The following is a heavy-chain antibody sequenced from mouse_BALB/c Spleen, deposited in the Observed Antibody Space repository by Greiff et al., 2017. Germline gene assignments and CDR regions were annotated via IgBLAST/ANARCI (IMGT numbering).Heavy chain of an antibody. Sequence: VKLMESGAELARPGASVKMSCKASGYTFTSYTMHWVKQRPGQGLEWIGYINPSSGYTNYNQKFKDKATLTADKSSSTAYMQLSSLTSEDSAVYYCARWMEGYWFAYWGQGTLVTVSA. CDR3: ARWMEGYWFAY. CDR1: GYTFTSYT. D-gene: IGHD2-2*01. J-gene: IGHJ3*01. V-gene: IGHV1-4*01. CDR2: INPSSGYT.